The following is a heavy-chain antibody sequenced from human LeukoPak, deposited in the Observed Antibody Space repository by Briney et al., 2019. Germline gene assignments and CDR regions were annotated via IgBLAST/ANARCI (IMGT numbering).Heavy chain of an antibody. Sequence: PSETMCLTCTVSGGSISSYYCGWIRQPPWKGLEWIGCIYCSGSTNYNPSLKSRVTISVDTSKNQFSLKLSSVTAADTAVYYCARGADYYDSSGYYYLPSDIWGQGTMVTVSS. D-gene: IGHD3-22*01. CDR2: IYCSGST. J-gene: IGHJ3*02. CDR3: ARGADYYDSSGYYYLPSDI. V-gene: IGHV4-59*01. CDR1: GGSISSYY.